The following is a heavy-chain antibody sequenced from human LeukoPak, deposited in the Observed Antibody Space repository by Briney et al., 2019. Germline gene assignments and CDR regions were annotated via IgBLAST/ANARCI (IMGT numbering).Heavy chain of an antibody. D-gene: IGHD6-19*01. CDR3: AKTLSGWYREAFDI. J-gene: IGHJ3*02. Sequence: GGSLRLSCAASAFTFESYAMIWVRQTPGKGLEWVSIISGSGLSAYYADSVKGRFTISRDNSKNTLYLQMNSLRAEDTAVYYCAKTLSGWYREAFDIWGQGTMVTVSS. V-gene: IGHV3-23*01. CDR2: ISGSGLSA. CDR1: AFTFESYA.